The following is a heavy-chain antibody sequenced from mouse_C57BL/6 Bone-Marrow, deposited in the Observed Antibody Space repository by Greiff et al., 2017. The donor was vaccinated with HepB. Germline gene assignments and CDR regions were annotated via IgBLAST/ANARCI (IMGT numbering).Heavy chain of an antibody. Sequence: VQLQQSGPELVKPGASVKLSCKASGYAFSSSWMNWVKQRPGKGLEWIGRIYPGDGDTNYNGKFKGKATLTADKSSSTAYMQLSSLTSEDSAVYLRARSSNCDMDYWGQGTSVTVSS. V-gene: IGHV1-82*01. CDR2: IYPGDGDT. CDR1: GYAFSSSW. CDR3: ARSSNCDMDY. D-gene: IGHD2-5*01. J-gene: IGHJ4*01.